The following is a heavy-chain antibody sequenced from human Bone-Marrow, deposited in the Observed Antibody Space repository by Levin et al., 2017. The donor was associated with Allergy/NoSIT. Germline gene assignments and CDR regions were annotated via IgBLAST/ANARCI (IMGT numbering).Heavy chain of an antibody. CDR3: GIPPSYCSSSSCYSGFFHH. J-gene: IGHJ1*01. V-gene: IGHV4-34*01. CDR2: ISYSGSP. D-gene: IGHD2-2*01. Sequence: SQTLSLTCAVSGGSVSAYFWTWIRQAPGKGLEWIGEISYSGSPKYNPSLKSRVTISEDKSKNQLSLKLTSVTAADTAVYYCGIPPSYCSSSSCYSGFFHHWGQGTLVTVSS. CDR1: GGSVSAYF.